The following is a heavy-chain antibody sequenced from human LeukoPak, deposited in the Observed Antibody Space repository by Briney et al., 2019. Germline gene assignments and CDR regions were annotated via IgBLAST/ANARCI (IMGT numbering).Heavy chain of an antibody. V-gene: IGHV4-59*01. CDR3: ARQYSSKEGWFDP. J-gene: IGHJ5*02. CDR1: GGSISSYY. Sequence: SETLSLTCSVSGGSISSYYWSWIRQPPGKGLEWIGYIHYSGSTNYNPSLKSRVTISGDTSKNQFSLKLRSVTAADTAVYYCARQYSSKEGWFDPWGQGTLVTVFS. D-gene: IGHD6-13*01. CDR2: IHYSGST.